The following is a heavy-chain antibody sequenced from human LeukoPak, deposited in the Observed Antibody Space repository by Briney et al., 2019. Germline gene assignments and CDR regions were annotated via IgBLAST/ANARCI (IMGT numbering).Heavy chain of an antibody. D-gene: IGHD3-10*01. CDR1: GFTFSSYG. CDR2: ISYDGSNK. Sequence: GGSLRLSCAASGFTFSSYGMHWVRQAPGKGLEWVAVISYDGSNKYYADSVKGRFTITRDNSKNTLYLQMNSLRAEDTAVYYCASGRYGSGSYEFDYWGQGTLVTVSS. V-gene: IGHV3-30*03. CDR3: ASGRYGSGSYEFDY. J-gene: IGHJ4*02.